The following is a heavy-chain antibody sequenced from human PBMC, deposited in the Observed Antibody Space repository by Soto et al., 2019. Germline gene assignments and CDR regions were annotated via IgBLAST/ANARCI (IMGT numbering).Heavy chain of an antibody. J-gene: IGHJ4*02. Sequence: QLQLQESGPGLVKPSETLSLTCTVSGGSISSSSYYWGWIRQPPGKGLEWIGSIYYSGSTYYNPSLKSRVTISVDTSKNQFSLKLSSVTAADPAVYYCASRGDYDILTAGYFDYWGQGTLVTVSS. CDR1: GGSISSSSYY. V-gene: IGHV4-39*01. D-gene: IGHD3-9*01. CDR3: ASRGDYDILTAGYFDY. CDR2: IYYSGST.